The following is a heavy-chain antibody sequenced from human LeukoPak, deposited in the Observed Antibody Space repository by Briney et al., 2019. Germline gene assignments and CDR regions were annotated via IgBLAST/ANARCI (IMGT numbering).Heavy chain of an antibody. CDR2: ISSSSSYI. D-gene: IGHD2-21*02. V-gene: IGHV3-21*01. CDR3: ARVSYCGGDCYLNPFDY. J-gene: IGHJ4*02. CDR1: GFTFSSYI. Sequence: GGSLRLSCAASGFTFSSYIMNWVRQAPGKGLEWVSSISSSSSYIYYADSVKGRFTISRDNAKNSLYLQMNSLRAEDTAVYYCARVSYCGGDCYLNPFDYWGQGTLVTVSS.